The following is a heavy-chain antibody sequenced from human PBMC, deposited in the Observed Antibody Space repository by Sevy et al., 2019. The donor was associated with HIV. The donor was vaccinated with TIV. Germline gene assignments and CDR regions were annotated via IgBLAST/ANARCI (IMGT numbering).Heavy chain of an antibody. J-gene: IGHJ4*02. Sequence: SETLSLTCTVSGGSISSYYWSWIRQPPGKGLEWIGYIYYSGSTNYNPSLKSRVTISVDTSKNQFSLKLSSVTAADTAVYYCARTGYSSSWYNSFFDYWGQGTLVIVSS. V-gene: IGHV4-59*01. CDR2: IYYSGST. CDR3: ARTGYSSSWYNSFFDY. CDR1: GGSISSYY. D-gene: IGHD6-13*01.